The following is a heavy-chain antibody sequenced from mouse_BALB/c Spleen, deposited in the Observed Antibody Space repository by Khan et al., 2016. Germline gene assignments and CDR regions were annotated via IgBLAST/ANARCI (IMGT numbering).Heavy chain of an antibody. J-gene: IGHJ3*01. CDR2: IYPGDGDT. CDR3: ARGGTTGSPFAY. Sequence: QVQLKESGAELARPGASVKLSCKASGYTFTSYWMQWVKQRPGQGLEWIGAIYPGDGDTRYTQKFKGKATLTADKSSSTAYMQLSSLASEDSADYYCARGGTTGSPFAYWGQGTLVTVSA. CDR1: GYTFTSYW. V-gene: IGHV1-87*01. D-gene: IGHD1-1*01.